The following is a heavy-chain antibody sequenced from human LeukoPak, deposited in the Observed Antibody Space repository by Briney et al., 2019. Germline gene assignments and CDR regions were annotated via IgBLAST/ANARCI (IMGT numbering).Heavy chain of an antibody. Sequence: GGSLRLSCAASGFTFSNYAMNWVRQAPGKGLEWVSAISGSGGSTYYADSVKGRFTISRDNSKNTLYLQMNSLRAEDTAVYYCAITAMVSPFDYWGQGTLVTVSS. CDR2: ISGSGGST. CDR1: GFTFSNYA. J-gene: IGHJ4*02. D-gene: IGHD5-18*01. CDR3: AITAMVSPFDY. V-gene: IGHV3-23*01.